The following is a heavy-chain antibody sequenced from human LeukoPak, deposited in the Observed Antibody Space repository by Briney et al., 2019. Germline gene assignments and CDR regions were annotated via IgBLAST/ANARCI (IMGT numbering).Heavy chain of an antibody. Sequence: GGSLRLSCAASGFTFSSYAMHWVRQAPGKGLEWVAVISYDGSNKYYADSVKGRFTISRDNSKNTLYLQMNSLRAEDTAVYYCARGGVMRLYYMDVWGKGTTVTVSS. CDR3: ARGGVMRLYYMDV. D-gene: IGHD2-21*01. CDR1: GFTFSSYA. CDR2: ISYDGSNK. V-gene: IGHV3-30-3*01. J-gene: IGHJ6*03.